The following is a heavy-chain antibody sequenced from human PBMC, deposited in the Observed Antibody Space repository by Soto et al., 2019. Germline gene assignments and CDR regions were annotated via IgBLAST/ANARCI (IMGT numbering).Heavy chain of an antibody. Sequence: GGSLRLSCAASGFTVSSNYMSWVRQAPGKGLEWVSVIYSGGSTYYADSVKGRFTISRDNSKNTLYLQMNSLRAEDTAVYYCARSIVGATHIDYWGQGTMVTVSS. D-gene: IGHD1-26*01. CDR2: IYSGGST. CDR1: GFTVSSNY. J-gene: IGHJ4*02. CDR3: ARSIVGATHIDY. V-gene: IGHV3-53*01.